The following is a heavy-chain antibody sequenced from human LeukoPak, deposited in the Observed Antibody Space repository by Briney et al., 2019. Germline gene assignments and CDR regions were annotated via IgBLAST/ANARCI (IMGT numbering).Heavy chain of an antibody. CDR1: GGSISSSNW. CDR3: ARQYSGYLRNWFDP. J-gene: IGHJ5*02. Sequence: SGTLSLTCAVSGGSISSSNWWSWVRQPPGKGLEWIGEIYHSGSTNYNPSLKSRVTISVDKSKNQFSLKLSSVTAADTAVYYCARQYSGYLRNWFDPWGQGTLVTVSS. CDR2: IYHSGST. V-gene: IGHV4-4*02. D-gene: IGHD5-12*01.